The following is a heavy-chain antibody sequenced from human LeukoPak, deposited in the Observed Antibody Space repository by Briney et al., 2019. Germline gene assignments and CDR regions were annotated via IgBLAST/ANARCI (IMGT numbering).Heavy chain of an antibody. J-gene: IGHJ4*02. CDR1: GFTFSAHC. Sequence: PGVSLRLSCAASGFTFSAHCMDWFRQAPGTGLERVGRINNQGNRCATEYDASVKGRLTISRDDSKNSLYLQMNSLTAEDTAVYYCTDVGVGGDYWGQGTLVTVSS. CDR3: TDVGVGGDY. V-gene: IGHV3-72*01. D-gene: IGHD1-26*01. CDR2: INNQGNRCAT.